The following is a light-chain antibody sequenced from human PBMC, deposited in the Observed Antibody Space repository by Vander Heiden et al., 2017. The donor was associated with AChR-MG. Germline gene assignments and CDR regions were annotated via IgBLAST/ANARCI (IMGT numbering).Light chain of an antibody. V-gene: IGKV1-39*01. CDR3: QQTDSFPLT. Sequence: DIQMTQSPSSLSASVGDRVTITCRASQSMSKYLNWYQHKPGKAPKLLIYGISALRSGVPARFSGSGSGTDFTLTISSLQPEDFATYYCQQTDSFPLTFGQGTRLEIK. J-gene: IGKJ5*01. CDR2: GIS. CDR1: QSMSKY.